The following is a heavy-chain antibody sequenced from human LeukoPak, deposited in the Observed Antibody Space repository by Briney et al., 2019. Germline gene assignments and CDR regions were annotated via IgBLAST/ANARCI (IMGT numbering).Heavy chain of an antibody. CDR1: GGSISSSNW. V-gene: IGHV4-4*02. CDR3: ARDVQSSGGYNWFDP. Sequence: SGTLSLTCAVSGGSISSSNWWSWVRQPPGKGLEWIGDIYHSGSTNYNPSLKSRVTISVDKSKNQFSLKVSSVTAADTAVYYCARDVQSSGGYNWFDPWGQGTQVLVSS. J-gene: IGHJ5*02. CDR2: IYHSGST. D-gene: IGHD2-15*01.